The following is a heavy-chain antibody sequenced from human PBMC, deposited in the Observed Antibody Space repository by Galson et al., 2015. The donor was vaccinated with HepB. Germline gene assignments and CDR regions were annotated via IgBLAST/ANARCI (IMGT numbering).Heavy chain of an antibody. V-gene: IGHV3-33*01. CDR3: ARVADSGSYSGYFQH. CDR1: GFTFSSYG. D-gene: IGHD1-26*01. J-gene: IGHJ1*01. Sequence: SLRLSCAASGFTFSSYGMHWVRQAPGKGLEWVAVIWYDGSNKYYADSVKGRFTISRDNSKNTLYLQMNSLRAEDTAVYYCARVADSGSYSGYFQHWGQGTLVTVSS. CDR2: IWYDGSNK.